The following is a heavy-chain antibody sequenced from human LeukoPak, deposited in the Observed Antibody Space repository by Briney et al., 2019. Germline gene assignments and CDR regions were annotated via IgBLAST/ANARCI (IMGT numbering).Heavy chain of an antibody. CDR3: ARFPYYYGSSGYYWFDP. CDR1: GGSISSYY. CDR2: IYYSGST. J-gene: IGHJ5*02. V-gene: IGHV4-59*12. Sequence: SETLSLTCTVSGGSISSYYWSWIRQPPGKGLEWIGYIYYSGSTNYNPSLKSRVTISVDTSKNQFSLKLSSVTAADTAVYYCARFPYYYGSSGYYWFDPWGQGTLVTVSS. D-gene: IGHD3-22*01.